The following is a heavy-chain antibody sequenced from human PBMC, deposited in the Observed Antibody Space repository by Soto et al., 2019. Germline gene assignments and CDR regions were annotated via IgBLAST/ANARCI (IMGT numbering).Heavy chain of an antibody. V-gene: IGHV1-69*13. J-gene: IGHJ5*02. Sequence: GASVKVSCKASGGTFSSYAISWVRQAPGQGLEWMGGIIPIFGTANYAQKFQGRVTITADESTSTAYMELSSLRSEDTAVYYCARAGKYSSSNRWFDPWGQGTLVTAPQ. D-gene: IGHD6-13*01. CDR1: GGTFSSYA. CDR2: IIPIFGTA. CDR3: ARAGKYSSSNRWFDP.